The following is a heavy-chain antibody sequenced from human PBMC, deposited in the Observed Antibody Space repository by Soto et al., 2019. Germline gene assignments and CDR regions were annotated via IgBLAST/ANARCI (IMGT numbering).Heavy chain of an antibody. CDR2: ISGSDGKT. CDR1: VFSFCSDA. D-gene: IGHD3-3*01. CDR3: ARWSYLDY. Sequence: LRXSCVSSVFSFCSDALTWVRQAPGKGLEWVSTISGSDGKTFYADAVKGRFSISRDISQSTLYLQMNSLRADDTAIYYCARWSYLDYWGQGTRVTVSS. V-gene: IGHV3-23*01. J-gene: IGHJ4*02.